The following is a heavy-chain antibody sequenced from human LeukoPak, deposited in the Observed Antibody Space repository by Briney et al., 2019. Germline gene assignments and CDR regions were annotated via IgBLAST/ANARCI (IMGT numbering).Heavy chain of an antibody. D-gene: IGHD3-9*01. CDR2: ISAYNGNT. CDR1: GYTFTSYG. V-gene: IGHV1-18*01. CDR3: ARGLLRYFDWLLSDDAFDI. Sequence: ASVKVSCKASGYTFTSYGISWVRQAPGQGLEWMGWISAYNGNTNYAQKLQGRVTMTTDTSTSTAYMELRSLRSDDTAVYYCARGLLRYFDWLLSDDAFDIWGQGTMVTVSS. J-gene: IGHJ3*02.